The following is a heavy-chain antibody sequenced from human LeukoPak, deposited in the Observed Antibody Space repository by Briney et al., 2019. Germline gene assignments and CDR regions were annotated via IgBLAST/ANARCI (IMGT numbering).Heavy chain of an antibody. CDR1: GFTFSSYA. CDR2: ISGSGGGT. D-gene: IGHD4-17*01. Sequence: PGRSLRLSCAASGFTFSSYAMSWVRQAPGKGLEWVSAISGSGGGTYYADSVKGRFTISRDNSKNTLYLQMNSLRAEDTAVYYCAKEYGDYDAFDIWGQGTVVIVSS. J-gene: IGHJ3*02. CDR3: AKEYGDYDAFDI. V-gene: IGHV3-23*01.